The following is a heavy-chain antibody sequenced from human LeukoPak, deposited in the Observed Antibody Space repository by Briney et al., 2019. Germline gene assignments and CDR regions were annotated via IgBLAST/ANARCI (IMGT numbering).Heavy chain of an antibody. J-gene: IGHJ4*02. CDR1: GFTFSSYG. CDR3: ARSYYDSSGYKQRGVFDY. V-gene: IGHV3-33*01. D-gene: IGHD3-22*01. Sequence: GRSLRLSCAASGFTFSSYGMRWVRQAPGKGLEWVAVIWYDGSNKYYADSVKGRFTISRDNSKNTLYLQMNSLRAEDTAVYYCARSYYDSSGYKQRGVFDYWGQGTLVTVSS. CDR2: IWYDGSNK.